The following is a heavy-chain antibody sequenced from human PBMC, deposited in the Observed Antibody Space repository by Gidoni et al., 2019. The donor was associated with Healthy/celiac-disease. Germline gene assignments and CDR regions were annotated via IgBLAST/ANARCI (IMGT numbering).Heavy chain of an antibody. Sequence: QVQLVESGGGLVKPGGSLRLSCAASGFTFSDYYMSWIRQAPGKGLEWVSYISSSSSYTNYADSVKGRFTISRDNAKNSLYLQMNSLRAEDTAVYYCAGHDYGDYEGVFLWGQGTLVTVSS. CDR2: ISSSSSYT. D-gene: IGHD4-17*01. J-gene: IGHJ4*02. CDR1: GFTFSDYY. CDR3: AGHDYGDYEGVFL. V-gene: IGHV3-11*06.